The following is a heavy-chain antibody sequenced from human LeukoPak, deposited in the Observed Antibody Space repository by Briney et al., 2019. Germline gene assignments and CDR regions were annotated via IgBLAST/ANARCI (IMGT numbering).Heavy chain of an antibody. Sequence: GGSLRLSCVASGFTFSSYAMSWVRQAPGKGLEWVAVIWYDGSNKYYADSVKGRFTISRDNSKNTLYLQMNSLRAEDTAVYYCARRSGWGFDYWGQGTLVTVSS. CDR2: IWYDGSNK. V-gene: IGHV3-33*08. D-gene: IGHD6-19*01. CDR3: ARRSGWGFDY. J-gene: IGHJ4*02. CDR1: GFTFSSYA.